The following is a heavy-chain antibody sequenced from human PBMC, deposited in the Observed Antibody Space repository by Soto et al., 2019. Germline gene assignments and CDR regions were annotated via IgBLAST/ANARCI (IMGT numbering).Heavy chain of an antibody. CDR3: ARGITMVRGFSPRDAFDI. D-gene: IGHD3-10*01. V-gene: IGHV4-59*08. CDR2: IYYSGST. J-gene: IGHJ3*02. CDR1: GGSISSYY. Sequence: SETLSLNCTVSGGSISSYYWSWIRQPPVKGLEWIGYIYYSGSTNYNPSHKSRVTISVDTSKNQFSLKLSSVTAADTAVYYCARGITMVRGFSPRDAFDIWGQGTMVT.